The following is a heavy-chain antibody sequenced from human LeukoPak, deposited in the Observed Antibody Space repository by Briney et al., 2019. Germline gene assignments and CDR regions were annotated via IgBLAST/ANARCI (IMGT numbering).Heavy chain of an antibody. V-gene: IGHV1-69*04. CDR3: AGRVPPSYDRDF. CDR1: GGTFSSYA. CDR2: IIPILGIA. J-gene: IGHJ4*01. D-gene: IGHD3-22*01. Sequence: GSSVKVSCKASGGTFSSYAISWVRQAPGQGLEWMGRIIPILGIANYAQKFQGRVTITADKSTSTAYMELSSLRSEDTAVYYCAGRVPPSYDRDFWAQGPTLPLPS.